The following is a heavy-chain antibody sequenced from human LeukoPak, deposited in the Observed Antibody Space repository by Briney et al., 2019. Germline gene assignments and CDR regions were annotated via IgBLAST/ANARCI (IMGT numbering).Heavy chain of an antibody. J-gene: IGHJ4*02. CDR3: AKATSSSGWGTHFDY. V-gene: IGHV3-23*01. Sequence: PGGSLRLSCAASGFTFSSYAMGWVRKAPGKGLEWVSGLSGSGSTTYCADSVKGRFTISRDNSKNTLYLQMSSLTAEDTAVYYCAKATSSSGWGTHFDYWGQGTLVTVSS. D-gene: IGHD6-19*01. CDR1: GFTFSSYA. CDR2: LSGSGSTT.